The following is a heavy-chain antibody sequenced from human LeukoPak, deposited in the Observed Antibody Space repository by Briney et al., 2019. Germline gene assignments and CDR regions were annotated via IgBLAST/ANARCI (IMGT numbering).Heavy chain of an antibody. CDR2: TSGSGGST. Sequence: PGGSLRLSCAASRFTFSSYAMSWVRQAPGKGLEWVSGTSGSGGSTYYAGSVKGRFTISRDNSKNTLYLQMNSLRVEDTAVYYCAKNGGSQCYSHLDSWGQGTLVTVSS. CDR3: AKNGGSQCYSHLDS. V-gene: IGHV3-23*01. D-gene: IGHD2-15*01. CDR1: RFTFSSYA. J-gene: IGHJ4*02.